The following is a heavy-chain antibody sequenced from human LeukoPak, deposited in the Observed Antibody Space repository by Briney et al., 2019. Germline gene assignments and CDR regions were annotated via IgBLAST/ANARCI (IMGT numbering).Heavy chain of an antibody. J-gene: IGHJ3*02. D-gene: IGHD3-3*01. CDR2: ISGSGGST. CDR1: GFTFSSYA. Sequence: PGGSLRLSCAASGFTFSSYAMSWVRQAPGKGLEWVSAISGSGGSTYYADSVKGRFTISRDNSENTLYLQMNSLRAEDTAVYYCAKDYDFWSGPPGHDAFDIWGQGTMVTVSS. V-gene: IGHV3-23*01. CDR3: AKDYDFWSGPPGHDAFDI.